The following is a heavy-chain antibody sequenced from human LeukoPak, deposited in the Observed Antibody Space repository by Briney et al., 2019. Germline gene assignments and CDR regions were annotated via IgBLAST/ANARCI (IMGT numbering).Heavy chain of an antibody. CDR3: ARDYYDSSGYLLDY. Sequence: GASVKVSCKASGYTFTSYYMHWVRQAPGQGLEWTGWINPNSGGTNYAQKFQGRVTMTRDTSISTAYMELSRLRSDDTAVYYCARDYYDSSGYLLDYWGQGTLVTVSS. V-gene: IGHV1-2*02. J-gene: IGHJ4*02. D-gene: IGHD3-22*01. CDR1: GYTFTSYY. CDR2: INPNSGGT.